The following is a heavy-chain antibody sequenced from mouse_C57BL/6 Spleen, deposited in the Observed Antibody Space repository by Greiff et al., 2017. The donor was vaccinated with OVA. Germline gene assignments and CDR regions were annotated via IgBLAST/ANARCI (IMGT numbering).Heavy chain of an antibody. D-gene: IGHD1-1*01. J-gene: IGHJ1*03. V-gene: IGHV1-80*01. CDR1: GYAFSSYW. CDR3: ARVEGMYYGSSPPWYFDV. Sequence: QVQLQQSGAELVKPGASVKISCKASGYAFSSYWMNWVKQRPGKGLEWIGQIYPGDGDTNYNGKFKGKATLTADKSSSTAYMQLSSLTSEDSAVYFCARVEGMYYGSSPPWYFDVWGTGTTVTVSS. CDR2: IYPGDGDT.